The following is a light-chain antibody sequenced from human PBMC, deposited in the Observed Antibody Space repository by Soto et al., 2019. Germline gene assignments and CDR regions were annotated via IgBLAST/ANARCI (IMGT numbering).Light chain of an antibody. CDR1: QSISSW. CDR3: QQYYSYPIT. Sequence: DIQMTQSPSSLSASVGDRVTITCRASQSISSWLAWYQQKPGKAPKLLIFDAFSLESGVPSRFSGSGSGTDFTLTISCLQSEDFATYYCQQYYSYPITFGQGTRLEIK. V-gene: IGKV1-5*01. CDR2: DAF. J-gene: IGKJ5*01.